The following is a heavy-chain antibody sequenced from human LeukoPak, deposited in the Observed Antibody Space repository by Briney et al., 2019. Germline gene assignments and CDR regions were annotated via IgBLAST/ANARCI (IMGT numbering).Heavy chain of an antibody. CDR1: GYSISSGYY. V-gene: IGHV4-38-2*01. J-gene: IGHJ6*03. CDR2: IYHSGST. CDR3: ARGDIVPHYYYYMVV. Sequence: SETLSLTCAVSGYSISSGYYWGWIRQPPGKGLEWIGSIYHSGSTYYNPSLKSRVTISVDTSKNQFSLKLSSVTAADTAVYYCARGDIVPHYYYYMVVWGKGTTVTVSS. D-gene: IGHD2-8*01.